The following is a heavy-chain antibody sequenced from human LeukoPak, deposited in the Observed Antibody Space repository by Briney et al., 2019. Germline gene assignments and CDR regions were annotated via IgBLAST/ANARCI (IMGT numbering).Heavy chain of an antibody. CDR3: TRVGYIDEGIDY. J-gene: IGHJ4*02. Sequence: GGSLRLSCVASGFPFSSYWMTWVRQAPGKGLEWVANIKQDGSKKSYVDSVKGRFTISRDNAKNSLYLQVNSLRAEDTAIYYCTRVGYIDEGIDYWGQGTLVTVSS. V-gene: IGHV3-7*04. CDR1: GFPFSSYW. CDR2: IKQDGSKK. D-gene: IGHD5-24*01.